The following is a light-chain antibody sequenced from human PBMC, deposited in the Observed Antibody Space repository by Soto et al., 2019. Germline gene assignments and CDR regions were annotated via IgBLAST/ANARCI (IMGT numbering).Light chain of an antibody. V-gene: IGKV3-20*01. CDR1: QSVSSSY. CDR2: GAS. J-gene: IGKJ1*01. CDR3: QQYGSSRRT. Sequence: EIVLTQSPGTLSLSPGERATLSCRASQSVSSSYLAWYQQKPGQAPRLLIYGASRRATGIPDRFSGSGSGTDFTLTSSRLEPEDFAVYYWQQYGSSRRTFGQGTKVEIK.